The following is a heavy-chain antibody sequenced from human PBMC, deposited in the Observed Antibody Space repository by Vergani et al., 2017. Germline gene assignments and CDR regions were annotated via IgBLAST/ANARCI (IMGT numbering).Heavy chain of an antibody. CDR3: ARDSRLGMVVAATVFDY. D-gene: IGHD2-15*01. CDR2: IKQDGSEK. Sequence: EVQLVESGGGLVQPGGSLRLSCAASGFTFSTYWMSWVRQAPGKGLEWVANIKQDGSEKSYVDSVKGRFTISRDNAKKSLYLQMNSLRAEDTAVYYCARDSRLGMVVAATVFDYWGQGTLVTVSS. J-gene: IGHJ4*02. CDR1: GFTFSTYW. V-gene: IGHV3-7*01.